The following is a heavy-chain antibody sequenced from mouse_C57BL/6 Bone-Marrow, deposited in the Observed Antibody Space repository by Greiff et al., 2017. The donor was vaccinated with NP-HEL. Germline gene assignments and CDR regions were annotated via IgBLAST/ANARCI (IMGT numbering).Heavy chain of an antibody. Sequence: QVQLQQPGAELVMPGASVKLSCKASGYTFTSYWMHWVKQRPGQGLEWIGEIDPSDSYTNYNQKFKGKSTLTVDKSSSTAYMQLSSLTSEDSAVYYCARIYDYDKEYYFDYWGQGTTLTVSS. CDR1: GYTFTSYW. D-gene: IGHD2-4*01. V-gene: IGHV1-69*01. CDR2: IDPSDSYT. CDR3: ARIYDYDKEYYFDY. J-gene: IGHJ2*01.